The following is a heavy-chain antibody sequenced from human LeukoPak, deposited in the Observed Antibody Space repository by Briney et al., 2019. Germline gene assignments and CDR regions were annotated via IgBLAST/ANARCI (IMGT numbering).Heavy chain of an antibody. D-gene: IGHD4-17*01. Sequence: SSVNVSCKASGCTFSSYAISWVRQAPGQGLEWMGGIVPIFGTADYAQKFQCRVTITTDESTSTAYIELSSLRSEDTAVYYCATGATTVTDALDYWPQGTLVTVPS. V-gene: IGHV1-69*05. CDR3: ATGATTVTDALDY. CDR1: GCTFSSYA. CDR2: IVPIFGTA. J-gene: IGHJ4*02.